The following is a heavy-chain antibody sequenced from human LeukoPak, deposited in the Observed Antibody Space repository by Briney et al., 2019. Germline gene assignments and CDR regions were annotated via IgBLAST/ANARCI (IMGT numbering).Heavy chain of an antibody. CDR1: GYTFTGYY. D-gene: IGHD5-18*01. V-gene: IGHV1-2*02. J-gene: IGHJ4*02. Sequence: ASVKVSCKASGYTFTGYYMHWVRQAPGQGLEWMGWINPNSGGTNYAQKFQGRVTMTRDTSISTAYMELSRLRSDDTAVYYCARVQARGYSYGCFDYWGQGTLVTVPS. CDR2: INPNSGGT. CDR3: ARVQARGYSYGCFDY.